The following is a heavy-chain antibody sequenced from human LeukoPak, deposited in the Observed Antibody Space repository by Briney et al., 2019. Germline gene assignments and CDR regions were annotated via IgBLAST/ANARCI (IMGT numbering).Heavy chain of an antibody. J-gene: IGHJ4*02. Sequence: GSLRLSCVASGFPFNSYSMNWIRQPPGKGLEWIGYIYYSGSTNYNPSLKSRVTISVDTSKNQFSLKLSSVTAADTAVYYCAKDAVGGTAYYFDCWGQGTLVSVSS. CDR2: IYYSGST. V-gene: IGHV4-59*01. D-gene: IGHD1-26*01. CDR1: GFPFNSYS. CDR3: AKDAVGGTAYYFDC.